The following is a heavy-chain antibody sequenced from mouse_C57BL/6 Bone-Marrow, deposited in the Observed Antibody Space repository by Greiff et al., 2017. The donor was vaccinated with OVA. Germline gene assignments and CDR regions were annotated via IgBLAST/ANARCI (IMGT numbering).Heavy chain of an antibody. J-gene: IGHJ2*01. CDR3: TTGYGSSYDY. CDR2: IDPENGDT. CDR1: GFNIKDDY. D-gene: IGHD1-1*01. V-gene: IGHV14-4*01. Sequence: EVQLQQSGAELVRPGASVKLSCTASGFNIKDDYMHWVQQRPEQGLEWIGWIDPENGDTEYASKFQGKATITAATSSNPASLQRSSLTSEDTAVYYCTTGYGSSYDYWGQGTTLPVSS.